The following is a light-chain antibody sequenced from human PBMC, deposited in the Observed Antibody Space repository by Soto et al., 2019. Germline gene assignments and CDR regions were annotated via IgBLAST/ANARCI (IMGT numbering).Light chain of an antibody. CDR3: EHYNPWTTIT. Sequence: EIVMTQSPATLSVSPGERATLSCRASQSISSKLGWYQQRPGQAPRLLIYGASTSATGIPGRFSGCGCGTEFKLSISSSQSEDSAVYYCEHYNPWTTITCGQGGRLEIK. J-gene: IGKJ5*01. V-gene: IGKV3-15*01. CDR2: GAS. CDR1: QSISSK.